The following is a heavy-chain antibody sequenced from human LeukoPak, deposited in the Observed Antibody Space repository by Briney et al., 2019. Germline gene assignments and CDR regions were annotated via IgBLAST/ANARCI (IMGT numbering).Heavy chain of an antibody. D-gene: IGHD6-19*01. Sequence: SETLSLTCTVSGGSISSYYWSWIRQPAGKGLEWIGRIYTSGSTNYNPSLKSRVTMSVDTSKSQFPLKLSSVTAADTAVYYCARSTRRTVAGSYWFDPWGQGTLVTVSS. CDR1: GGSISSYY. J-gene: IGHJ5*02. CDR2: IYTSGST. V-gene: IGHV4-4*07. CDR3: ARSTRRTVAGSYWFDP.